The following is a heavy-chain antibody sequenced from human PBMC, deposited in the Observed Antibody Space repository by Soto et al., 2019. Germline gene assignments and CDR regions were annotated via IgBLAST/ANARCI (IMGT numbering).Heavy chain of an antibody. J-gene: IGHJ6*03. CDR1: GFTFSSYW. CDR2: INSDGSSI. V-gene: IGHV3-74*01. D-gene: IGHD3-3*01. CDR3: ARSYDFWSGYSYYYYMDV. Sequence: VQLVESGGGLVQPGGSLRLSCAASGFTFSSYWMHWVRQGPGKGLVWVSRINSDGSSIRYADSVRGRFTISRDNAKNTLYLQMNSLRAEDTAVYYCARSYDFWSGYSYYYYMDVWGKGTTVTVSS.